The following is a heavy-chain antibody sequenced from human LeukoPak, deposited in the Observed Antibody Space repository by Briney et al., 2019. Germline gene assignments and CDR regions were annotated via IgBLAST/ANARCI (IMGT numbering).Heavy chain of an antibody. CDR2: ISYDGSNK. Sequence: HAGGSLRLSCAASGFTFSSYAMHWVRQAPGKGLEWVAVISYDGSNKYYADSVKGRFTISRDNSKNTLYLQMNSLRAEDTAVYYCARVEASGYDYGAFDYWGQGTLVTVSS. CDR1: GFTFSSYA. CDR3: ARVEASGYDYGAFDY. D-gene: IGHD5-12*01. V-gene: IGHV3-30*04. J-gene: IGHJ4*02.